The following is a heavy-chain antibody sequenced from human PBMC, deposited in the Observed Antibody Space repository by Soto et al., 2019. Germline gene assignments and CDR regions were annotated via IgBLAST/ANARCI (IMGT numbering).Heavy chain of an antibody. V-gene: IGHV1-18*01. Sequence: ASVKVSCKASGYTFTSYGISRVRQAPGQGLEWMGWISAYNGNTNYAQKLQGRVTMTTDTSTSTAYMELRSLRSDDTAVYYCARDCSSTSCYSKMDYYYYGMDVWGQGTTVTVSS. J-gene: IGHJ6*02. D-gene: IGHD2-2*01. CDR3: ARDCSSTSCYSKMDYYYYGMDV. CDR1: GYTFTSYG. CDR2: ISAYNGNT.